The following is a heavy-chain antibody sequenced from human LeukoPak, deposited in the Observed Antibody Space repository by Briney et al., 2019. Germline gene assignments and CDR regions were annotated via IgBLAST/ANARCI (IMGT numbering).Heavy chain of an antibody. Sequence: GGSLRLSCAASGFTFDDYAMHWVRQAPGKGLEWVSGISWNSGSIGYADSVKGRFTISRDNAKNSLYLQMNSLRAEDTALYYCAKDTKYYYDSSALFDYWGQGTLVTVSS. J-gene: IGHJ4*02. CDR3: AKDTKYYYDSSALFDY. CDR1: GFTFDDYA. CDR2: ISWNSGSI. V-gene: IGHV3-9*01. D-gene: IGHD3-22*01.